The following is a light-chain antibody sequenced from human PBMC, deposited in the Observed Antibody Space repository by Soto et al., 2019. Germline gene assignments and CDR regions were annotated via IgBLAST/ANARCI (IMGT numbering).Light chain of an antibody. J-gene: IGKJ1*01. V-gene: IGKV3-15*01. Sequence: EILLTQSPGTLSLSPVERATRSCRASQSVGSSYSAWYQQKPGPAPRLLNHGASTRATGTPASFSGSASGTDFPLTISRLQSEDFAVYYCQQYNNWPRTCGQGTKVDI. CDR3: QQYNNWPRT. CDR2: GAS. CDR1: QSVGSSY.